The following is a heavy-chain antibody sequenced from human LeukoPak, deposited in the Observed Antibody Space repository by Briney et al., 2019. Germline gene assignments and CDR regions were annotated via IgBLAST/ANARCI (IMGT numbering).Heavy chain of an antibody. CDR3: ARESTLDF. CDR2: ISSSSSTI. Sequence: PGGSLRLSCAASGFIFSSYSMNWVRQAPGKGLEGVSYISSSSSTIYYADSVQGRFTISRDNAKNSLYLQMNSLRAEDTAVYYCARESTLDFWGQGTLVTVSS. J-gene: IGHJ4*02. CDR1: GFIFSSYS. V-gene: IGHV3-48*01.